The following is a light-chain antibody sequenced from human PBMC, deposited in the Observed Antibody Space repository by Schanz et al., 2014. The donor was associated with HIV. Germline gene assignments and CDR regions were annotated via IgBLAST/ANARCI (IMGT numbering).Light chain of an antibody. CDR3: CSYTTTSTYV. CDR1: SGDVGSYNY. Sequence: QSALTQPASVSGSPGQSISISCTGTSGDVGSYNYVSWYQQHPGKAPKLMTYDVSNPPSGVSSRFSGSKSGNTASLTISGLQAEDEADYYCCSYTTTSTYVFGAGTKLTVL. V-gene: IGLV2-14*03. CDR2: DVS. J-gene: IGLJ1*01.